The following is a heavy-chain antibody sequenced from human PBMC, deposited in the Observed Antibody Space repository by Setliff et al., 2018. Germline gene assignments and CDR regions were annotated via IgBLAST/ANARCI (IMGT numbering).Heavy chain of an antibody. CDR2: INPKNGGA. J-gene: IGHJ5*02. D-gene: IGHD2-2*01. Sequence: ASVKVSCKASGYTFTSYYIHWVRQAPGQGLEWMGVINPKNGGATYPQNLQGRVTMTRDTSMSTVYMELSSLRSEDTAVYYCASSRVVPAAYNWFDPWGQGTLVTVSS. V-gene: IGHV1-46*01. CDR1: GYTFTSYY. CDR3: ASSRVVPAAYNWFDP.